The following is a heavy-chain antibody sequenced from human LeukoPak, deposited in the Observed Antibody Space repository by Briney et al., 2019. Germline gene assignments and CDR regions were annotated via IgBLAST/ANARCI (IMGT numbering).Heavy chain of an antibody. CDR2: MNPSRGII. V-gene: IGHV1-46*01. CDR3: AQQPEDYNYFAMDV. CDR1: GYTFSSHY. J-gene: IGHJ6*02. D-gene: IGHD6-13*01. Sequence: ASVKVSCKASGYTFSSHYLHWVRQAPGQGLEWMGIMNPSRGIITYAQKFQGRVTMTTDTSTTTVYMELSSLRSEDTAIYYCAQQPEDYNYFAMDVWGQGTTVTVSS.